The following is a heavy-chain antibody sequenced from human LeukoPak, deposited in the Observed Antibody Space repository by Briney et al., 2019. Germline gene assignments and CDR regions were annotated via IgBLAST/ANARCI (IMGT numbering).Heavy chain of an antibody. V-gene: IGHV1-8*01. D-gene: IGHD4-11*01. Sequence: GASVTLSCKASGYTFSSYDINWVRQATGQGLEWMGWMNPNSGNTGYAQKFQGRVTMTRNTSVSTAYMELSSLTSEDTAVYYCARNPSKTGWFDPWGQGTLVTVSS. J-gene: IGHJ5*02. CDR1: GYTFSSYD. CDR3: ARNPSKTGWFDP. CDR2: MNPNSGNT.